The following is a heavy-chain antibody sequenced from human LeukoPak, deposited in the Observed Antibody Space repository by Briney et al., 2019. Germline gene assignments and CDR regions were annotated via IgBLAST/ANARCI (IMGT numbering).Heavy chain of an antibody. CDR2: ISSSYGTT. CDR3: AKGAVVVPVAMGLSAFDI. J-gene: IGHJ3*02. Sequence: GGSLRLSCAASGFTFSRYVMSWVRQAPGKGLEWVSSISSSYGTTYYADSVKGRFTISRDNSKSTVFLQMNSLRGEDPAVYYCAKGAVVVPVAMGLSAFDIWGRGTMVTVSS. V-gene: IGHV3-23*01. D-gene: IGHD2-2*01. CDR1: GFTFSRYV.